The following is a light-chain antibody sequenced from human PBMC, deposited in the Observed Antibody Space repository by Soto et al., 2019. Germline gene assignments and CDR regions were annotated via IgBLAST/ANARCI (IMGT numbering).Light chain of an antibody. CDR1: QDIKND. V-gene: IGKV1-17*01. CDR3: LQHKTYSLT. J-gene: IGKJ5*01. CDR2: AAF. Sequence: DIQMTQSPSSLSASVGDRVTITCRASQDIKNDLCWYQQKPGKAPKRLIYAAFILQSGVPPRFSGNGSGTEFTLTISSLQAEDYATYFCLQHKTYSLTFGQGTRLE.